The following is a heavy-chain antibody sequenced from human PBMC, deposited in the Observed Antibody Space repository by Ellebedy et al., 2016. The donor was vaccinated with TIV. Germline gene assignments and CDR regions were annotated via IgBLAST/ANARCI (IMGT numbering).Heavy chain of an antibody. Sequence: AGSLRLSXAASAIAFSPSSLHWVPQAPGTGLEWVAFISPASSTLFPATSVKGRFTISRDHAKDSLFLDMNDMTVDDTAVYYCASGRAAAGGGSFNYYAMDIWGRGTTVTVSS. J-gene: IGHJ6*02. CDR1: AIAFSPSS. V-gene: IGHV3-21*06. CDR2: ISPASSTL. CDR3: ASGRAAAGGGSFNYYAMDI. D-gene: IGHD6-25*01.